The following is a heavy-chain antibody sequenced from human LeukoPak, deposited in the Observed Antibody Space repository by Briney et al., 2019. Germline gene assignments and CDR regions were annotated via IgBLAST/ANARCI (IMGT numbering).Heavy chain of an antibody. J-gene: IGHJ4*02. D-gene: IGHD2-2*02. Sequence: GGSLRLSCAASGFTFSSYAMSWVRQAPGKGLEWVSAISGSGGSTYYADSVKGRFTISRDNSKNTLYLQMNSLRAEDTAVYYCAKIPHQVVPAAIPELNDYWGQGTLVTVSS. CDR1: GFTFSSYA. V-gene: IGHV3-23*01. CDR3: AKIPHQVVPAAIPELNDY. CDR2: ISGSGGST.